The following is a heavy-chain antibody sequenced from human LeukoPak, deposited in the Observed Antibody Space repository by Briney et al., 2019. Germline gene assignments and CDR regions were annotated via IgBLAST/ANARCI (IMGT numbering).Heavy chain of an antibody. CDR1: GGSISSYY. CDR3: ARATGGNSPY. CDR2: IYYSGST. V-gene: IGHV4-59*01. J-gene: IGHJ4*02. Sequence: PSETLSLTCTVSGGSISSYYWSWIQQFPGKGLEWIGCIYYSGSTNYNPSLKSRVTISVDTSRNQFSLKLSSMTAADTAVYYCARATGGNSPYWGQGILVTVSS. D-gene: IGHD4-23*01.